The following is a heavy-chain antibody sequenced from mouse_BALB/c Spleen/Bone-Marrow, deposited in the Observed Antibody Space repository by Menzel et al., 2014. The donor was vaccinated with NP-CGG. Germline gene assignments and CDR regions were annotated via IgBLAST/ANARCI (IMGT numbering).Heavy chain of an antibody. J-gene: IGHJ3*01. D-gene: IGHD1-2*01. CDR2: IYPRNNNT. CDR3: AGGITTATFAY. V-gene: IGHV1-84*02. Sequence: QVQLQQSGPELVKPGASVKISCKASGYTFTDYYINWVKQKPGQGLEWIGWIYPRNNNTKYNERFKDEATLTVDTPSSTAYMQLSSLTSEDTAVYFCAGGITTATFAYWGQGTLVTVSA. CDR1: GYTFTDYY.